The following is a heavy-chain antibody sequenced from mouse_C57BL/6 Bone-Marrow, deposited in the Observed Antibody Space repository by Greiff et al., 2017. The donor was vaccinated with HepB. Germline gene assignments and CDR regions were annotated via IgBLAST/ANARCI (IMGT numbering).Heavy chain of an antibody. CDR3: AGGAY. J-gene: IGHJ3*01. CDR1: GYTFTSYW. CDR2: IYPSDSYT. V-gene: IGHV1-69*01. Sequence: QVQLQQPGAELVMPGASVKLSCKASGYTFTSYWMHWVKQRPGQGLEWIGEIYPSDSYTNYNQKFKGKSTLTVDKSSSTAYMQLSSLTSEDSAVYYCAGGAYWGQGTLVTVSA. D-gene: IGHD1-1*02.